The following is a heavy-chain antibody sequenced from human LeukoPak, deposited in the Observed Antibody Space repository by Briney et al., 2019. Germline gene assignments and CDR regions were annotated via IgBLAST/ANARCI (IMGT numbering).Heavy chain of an antibody. Sequence: GSLRLSCAASGFTFDDYGMSWVRQPPGKGLEWVSGINWNGDSRDYADSVKGRFTISRDNSKNSLYLQMNNLRAEDTALYYCARLDNPNYYYYYMDVWGKGTTVTVSS. CDR1: GFTFDDYG. CDR2: INWNGDSR. D-gene: IGHD1-14*01. V-gene: IGHV3-20*04. J-gene: IGHJ6*03. CDR3: ARLDNPNYYYYYMDV.